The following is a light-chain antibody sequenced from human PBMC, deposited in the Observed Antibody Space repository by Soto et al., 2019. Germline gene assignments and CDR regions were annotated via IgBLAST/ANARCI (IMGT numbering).Light chain of an antibody. V-gene: IGKV3-15*01. J-gene: IGKJ2*01. CDR2: GSS. Sequence: EIVMTQSPATLSVSPGERATLSCRASQSVSSNLAWYQQKPGQAPRLLIYGSSTRATGIPARFSGSGSGTEFTITISSLQSEDFAVYYWQPYNNWPLYAFGQGTKLEIK. CDR1: QSVSSN. CDR3: QPYNNWPLYA.